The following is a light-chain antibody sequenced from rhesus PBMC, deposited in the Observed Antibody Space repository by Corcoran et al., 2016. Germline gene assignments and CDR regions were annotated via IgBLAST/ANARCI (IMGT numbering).Light chain of an antibody. CDR2: GSS. CDR3: QQYSNWPLT. Sequence: EIVMTQSPATLSLSPGERATLSCRASQIVSNNLAWYQQRPGQAPRLLIYGSSFRATGIPDRFSGSGSGTDFTRTISSLAVEDFAFYFCQQYSNWPLTFGGGTKVEIK. J-gene: IGKJ4*01. CDR1: QIVSNN. V-gene: IGKV3-42*03.